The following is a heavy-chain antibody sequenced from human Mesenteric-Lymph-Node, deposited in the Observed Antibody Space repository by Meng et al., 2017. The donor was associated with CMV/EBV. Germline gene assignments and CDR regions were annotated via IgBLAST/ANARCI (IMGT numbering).Heavy chain of an antibody. CDR2: IYHSGST. D-gene: IGHD1-20*01. CDR3: ARDITGSGDY. Sequence: LTCPVSGASISINTNRWSWVRQPPGKGLECIGAIYHSGSTNYNPSLKSRVSMSVDKFKNQFSLKLTSVTAADTAVYYCARDITGSGDYWGQGTLVTVSS. CDR1: GASISINTNR. V-gene: IGHV4-4*02. J-gene: IGHJ4*02.